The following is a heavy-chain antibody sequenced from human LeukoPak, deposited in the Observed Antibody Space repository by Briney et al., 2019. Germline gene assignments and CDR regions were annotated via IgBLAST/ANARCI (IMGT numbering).Heavy chain of an antibody. V-gene: IGHV1-46*01. CDR2: INPSGGST. D-gene: IGHD6-13*01. CDR1: GYTFTSYY. J-gene: IGHJ4*02. CDR3: ARDDVAAGVDY. Sequence: ASVKVSCKASGYTFTSYYMHWARQAPGQGLEWMGIINPSGGSTSYAQKFQGRVTMTRDTSTSTVYMELSSLRSEDTAVYYCARDDVAAGVDYWGQGTLVTVSS.